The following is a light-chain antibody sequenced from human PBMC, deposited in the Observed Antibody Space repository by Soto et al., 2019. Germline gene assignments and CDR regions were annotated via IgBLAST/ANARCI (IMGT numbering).Light chain of an antibody. Sequence: ENVLTQSPGTLSLSPGERATLSCRASQSVSSSYLAWYQQKPGQAPRLLIYGASSRATGIPDRFSGSGSGTEFTLTISRLEPEDFAVYYCQQYGSSPRALFTFGPGTKVDIK. CDR2: GAS. CDR3: QQYGSSPRALFT. CDR1: QSVSSSY. J-gene: IGKJ3*01. V-gene: IGKV3-20*01.